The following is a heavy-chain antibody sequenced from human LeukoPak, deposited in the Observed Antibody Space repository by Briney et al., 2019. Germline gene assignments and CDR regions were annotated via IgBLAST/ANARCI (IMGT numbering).Heavy chain of an antibody. D-gene: IGHD6-19*01. CDR1: GGSISSYY. J-gene: IGHJ4*02. V-gene: IGHV4-59*01. CDR2: IYYSGST. CDR3: ARGIAVAGNLGTFDY. Sequence: SQTLSLTCTASGGSISSYYWSWIRQPPGKGLEWIGYIYYSGSTNYNPSLKSRVTISVDTSKNQFSLKLSSVTAADTAVYYCARGIAVAGNLGTFDYWGQGTLVTVSS.